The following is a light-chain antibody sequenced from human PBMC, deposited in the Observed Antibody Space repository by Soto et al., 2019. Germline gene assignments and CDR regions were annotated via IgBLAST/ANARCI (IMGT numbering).Light chain of an antibody. CDR3: QQSYSSPST. J-gene: IGKJ2*02. CDR2: AAS. CDR1: QSISMY. Sequence: DIQMTQSPSSLSASVGDRITITCRASQSISMYLNWYQYKPGKAPKLLIYAASSLQSGVPSRFSGSGSGTDFTLTISSLQPEDFATYYCQQSYSSPSTFGQGTKLEIE. V-gene: IGKV1-39*01.